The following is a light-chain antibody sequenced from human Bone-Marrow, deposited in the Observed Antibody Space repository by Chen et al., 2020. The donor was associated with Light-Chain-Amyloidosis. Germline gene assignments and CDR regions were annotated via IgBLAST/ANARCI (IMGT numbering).Light chain of an antibody. Sequence: SYVLTQPSSVSVAPGQTATIACGGNNIGSTSEHWYQQTPGQAPLLVVYGDSDRPSGIPERLSGSNSGNTATLTISRVEAGDEADYYCQVWDRSSDRPVFGGGTKLTVL. CDR3: QVWDRSSDRPV. V-gene: IGLV3-21*02. CDR1: NIGSTS. J-gene: IGLJ3*02. CDR2: GDS.